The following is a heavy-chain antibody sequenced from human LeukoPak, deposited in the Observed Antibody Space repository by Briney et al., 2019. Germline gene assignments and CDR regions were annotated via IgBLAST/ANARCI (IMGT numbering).Heavy chain of an antibody. CDR3: ASLYDIWSGYYTDY. D-gene: IGHD3-3*01. CDR1: GGSISSGDYY. Sequence: PSQTLSLTCTVSGGSISSGDYYWSWIRQPPGKGLEWIGYIYYSGSTYYNPSLKSRVTISLDTSKNQFSLNLSSVTAADTAVYYCASLYDIWSGYYTDYWGQGALVTVSS. V-gene: IGHV4-30-4*01. J-gene: IGHJ4*02. CDR2: IYYSGST.